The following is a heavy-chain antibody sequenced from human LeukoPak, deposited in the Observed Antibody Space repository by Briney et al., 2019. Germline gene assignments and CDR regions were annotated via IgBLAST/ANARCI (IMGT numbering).Heavy chain of an antibody. J-gene: IGHJ3*02. V-gene: IGHV4-38-2*02. CDR2: ISSSGST. D-gene: IGHD3-22*01. CDR1: GYSISSGYY. Sequence: SETLSLTCTVSGYSISSGYYWSCIRQPAGKGRGWIGRISSSGSTNYNPSLKSRVTISVDTSKKQFSLKLSSVTAADTGVYVFGCGPYAYDSSGAFDIWGQGTMVTVSS. CDR3: GCGPYAYDSSGAFDI.